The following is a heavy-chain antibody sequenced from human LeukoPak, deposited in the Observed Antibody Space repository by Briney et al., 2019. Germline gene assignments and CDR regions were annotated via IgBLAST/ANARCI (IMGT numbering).Heavy chain of an antibody. Sequence: GGSLRLSCAASGFTFSSYEMNWVRQAPGKGLEWVSYISSSGSTIYYADSVKGRFTISGDNAKNSLYLQMNSLRAEDTAVYYCARASRGYSYGYNYWGQGTLVTVSS. CDR1: GFTFSSYE. CDR3: ARASRGYSYGYNY. CDR2: ISSSGSTI. V-gene: IGHV3-48*03. D-gene: IGHD5-18*01. J-gene: IGHJ4*02.